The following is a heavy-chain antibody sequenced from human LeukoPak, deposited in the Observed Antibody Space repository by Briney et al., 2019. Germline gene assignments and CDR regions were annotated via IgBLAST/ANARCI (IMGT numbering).Heavy chain of an antibody. CDR3: AKGSEDGNAFDI. Sequence: GGFLRLSCAASGFPFSIYAMSWVRQAPGKGLEWVSAISGSGGSTYYADSVRGRFTISRDNSKNTLYLQMNSLRAEDTAIYYCAKGSEDGNAFDIWGQGTMVTVSS. D-gene: IGHD1-14*01. CDR2: ISGSGGST. V-gene: IGHV3-23*01. CDR1: GFPFSIYA. J-gene: IGHJ3*02.